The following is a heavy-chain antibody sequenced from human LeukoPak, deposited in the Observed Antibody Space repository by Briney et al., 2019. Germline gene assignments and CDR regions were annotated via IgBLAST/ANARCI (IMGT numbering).Heavy chain of an antibody. J-gene: IGHJ4*02. CDR3: TRHQRASQYYFDY. V-gene: IGHV3-48*01. CDR2: ISDDTYNI. CDR1: GFTFSSHS. Sequence: GGSLRPSCAASGFTFSSHSMSWVRQAPGRGLEWVSFISDDTYNIYYADSVRGRFTVSRDNARDSLYLQLNSLRAEDTAVYYCTRHQRASQYYFDYWGQGTLVTASS.